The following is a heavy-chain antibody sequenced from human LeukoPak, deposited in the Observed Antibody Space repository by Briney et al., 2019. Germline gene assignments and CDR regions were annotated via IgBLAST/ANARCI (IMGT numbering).Heavy chain of an antibody. CDR3: ARAWELLPFDY. CDR1: GFTFSDCY. V-gene: IGHV3-11*01. D-gene: IGHD1-26*01. J-gene: IGHJ4*02. CDR2: ISSSGSTI. Sequence: GGSLRLSCAASGFTFSDCYMSWIRQAPGKGLEWVSYISSSGSTIYYADSVKGRFTISRDNAKNSLYLQMNSLRAEDTAVYYCARAWELLPFDYWGQGTLVTVSS.